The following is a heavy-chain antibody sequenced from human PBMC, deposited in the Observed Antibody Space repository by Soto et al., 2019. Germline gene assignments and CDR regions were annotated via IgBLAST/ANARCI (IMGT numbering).Heavy chain of an antibody. CDR1: SGPTSSHN. J-gene: IGHJ6*02. V-gene: IGHV4-59*08. CDR2: VYNTGGT. CDR3: VRQGIGPLPGLVDV. D-gene: IGHD3-10*01. Sequence: QVQLQQSGPGLVKPSETLSLTCTVSSGPTSSHNWGWIRQPPGRGLEWIGYVYNTGGTSYNPTLRSRVTISAAASTKTISLTLSSVTAADTAVYYCVRQGIGPLPGLVDVWGQGTTVSVSS.